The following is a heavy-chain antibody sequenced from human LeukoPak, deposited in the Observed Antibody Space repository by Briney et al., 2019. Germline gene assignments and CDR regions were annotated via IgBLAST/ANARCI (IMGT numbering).Heavy chain of an antibody. V-gene: IGHV4-61*02. CDR2: IYTSGST. CDR3: ANSIDFDYGDYYFDY. J-gene: IGHJ4*02. CDR1: GGSISSGSYY. Sequence: SETLSLTCTISGGSISSGSYYWSWIRQPAGKGLEWIGRIYTSGSTNYNPSLKSRVTISLDTSKNQFSLKLSSVTAADTAVYYCANSIDFDYGDYYFDYWGQGALVTISS. D-gene: IGHD4-17*01.